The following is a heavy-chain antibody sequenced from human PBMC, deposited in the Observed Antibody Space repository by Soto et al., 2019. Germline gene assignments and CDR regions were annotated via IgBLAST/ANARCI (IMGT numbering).Heavy chain of an antibody. J-gene: IGHJ4*02. CDR2: ISGSGGST. D-gene: IGHD2-2*01. V-gene: IGHV3-23*01. Sequence: GGSLRLSCAASGFTFSSYAMSWVRQAPGKGLEWVSAISGSGGSTYYADSVKGRFTISRDNSKNTLYLQMNSLRAEDTAVYYCAKDRDIVVVPAVGTDYWGQGTLVTVSS. CDR3: AKDRDIVVVPAVGTDY. CDR1: GFTFSSYA.